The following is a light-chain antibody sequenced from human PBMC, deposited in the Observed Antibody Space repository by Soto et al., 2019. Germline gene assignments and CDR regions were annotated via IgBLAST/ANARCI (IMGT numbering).Light chain of an antibody. CDR1: QSVTFGY. V-gene: IGKV3-20*01. Sequence: ESVLTQSPGTLSLSPGKRATLSCRASQSVTFGYLAWYQQKPGQADRPLIYAATSRATGIPDRFSGSESGTEFTVTISRLEAEDFAVYFCQQYGSSTLTFGGETKVEIK. CDR2: AAT. CDR3: QQYGSSTLT. J-gene: IGKJ4*01.